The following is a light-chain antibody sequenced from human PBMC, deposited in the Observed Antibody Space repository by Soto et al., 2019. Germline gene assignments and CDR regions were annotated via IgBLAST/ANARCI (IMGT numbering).Light chain of an antibody. CDR3: GSWDSSMSVYV. CDR1: SSNMGGNS. Sequence: QSVLTQPPAVSAAPGQKVTISCSGSSSNMGGNSVSWYQQLPGTAPKLLIYDDNKRPSGIPDRFSGSKSGTSATLGITGFQTGDEADYYCGSWDSSMSVYVFGTGTKVTVL. V-gene: IGLV1-51*01. J-gene: IGLJ1*01. CDR2: DDN.